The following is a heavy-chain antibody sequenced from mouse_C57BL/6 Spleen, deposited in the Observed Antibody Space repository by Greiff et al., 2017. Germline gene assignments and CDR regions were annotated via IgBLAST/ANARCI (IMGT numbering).Heavy chain of an antibody. CDR3: ARGDFHWYFDV. CDR1: GFTFSDYG. D-gene: IGHD2-13*01. J-gene: IGHJ1*03. Sequence: EVQRVESGGGLVKPGGSLKLSCAASGFTFSDYGMHWVRQAPEKGLEWVAYISSGSSTIYYADTVKGRFTISRDNAKNTLFLQMTRLRSEDTAMYYCARGDFHWYFDVRGTGTTVTVSS. V-gene: IGHV5-17*01. CDR2: ISSGSSTI.